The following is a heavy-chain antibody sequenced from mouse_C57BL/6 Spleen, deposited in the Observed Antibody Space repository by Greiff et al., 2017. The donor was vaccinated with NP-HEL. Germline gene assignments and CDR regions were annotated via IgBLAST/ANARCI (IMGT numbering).Heavy chain of an antibody. V-gene: IGHV1-81*01. CDR3: ARRDPYYGSSYVDYFDY. CDR1: GYTFTSYG. Sequence: VKLMESGAELARPGASVKLSCKASGYTFTSYGISWVKQRTGQGLAWIGEIYPRSGNTYYNEKFKGKATLTADKSSSTAYMELRSLTSEDSAVYFCARRDPYYGSSYVDYFDYWGQGTTLTVSS. D-gene: IGHD1-1*01. J-gene: IGHJ2*01. CDR2: IYPRSGNT.